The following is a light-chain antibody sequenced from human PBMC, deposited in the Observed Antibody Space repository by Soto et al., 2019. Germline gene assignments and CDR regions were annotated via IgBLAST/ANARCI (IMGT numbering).Light chain of an antibody. CDR3: QSYDSSLSVNYV. CDR2: GNS. J-gene: IGLJ1*01. V-gene: IGLV1-40*01. Sequence: QSVLTQPPSVSRAPGQRVTISCTGSSSNIGAGYDVHWYQQLPGTAPKLLIYGNSNRPSGVPDRFSGSKSGTSASLAITGLQAEDEADYYCQSYDSSLSVNYVFGTGTKLTVL. CDR1: SSNIGAGYD.